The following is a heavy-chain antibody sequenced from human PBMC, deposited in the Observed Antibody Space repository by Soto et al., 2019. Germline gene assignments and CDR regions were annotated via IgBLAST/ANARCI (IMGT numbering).Heavy chain of an antibody. CDR3: ARVSYYYDSSSYCFFDY. CDR2: IYNSGST. CDR1: GDSVSSGSYY. Sequence: SETLSLTCTVSGDSVSSGSYYWSWIRQPPGKGLEWIGYIYNSGSTKYYPSLKTRVTISVDTSKNQLSLKLSSVTAADTAVYYCARVSYYYDSSSYCFFDYWGQGTPVTVSS. J-gene: IGHJ4*02. D-gene: IGHD3-22*01. V-gene: IGHV4-61*01.